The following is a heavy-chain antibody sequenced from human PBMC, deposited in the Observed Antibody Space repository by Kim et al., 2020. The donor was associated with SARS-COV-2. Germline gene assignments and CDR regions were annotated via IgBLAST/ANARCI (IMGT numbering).Heavy chain of an antibody. CDR2: ISWNSGSI. CDR1: GFTFADYA. V-gene: IGHV3-9*01. D-gene: IGHD2-21*02. J-gene: IGHJ6*04. CDR3: ARNMWADVVTAVDV. Sequence: GGSLRLSCAVSGFTFADYAMHWVRQAPGKGLEWVSGISWNSGSIGYADSVKGRFTISRDNAKSSLYLQMNSLRGEDTALYYCARNMWADVVTAVDVWGKGTTVLVSS.